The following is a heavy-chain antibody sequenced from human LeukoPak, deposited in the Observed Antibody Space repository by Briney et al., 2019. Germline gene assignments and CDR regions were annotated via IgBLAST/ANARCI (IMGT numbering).Heavy chain of an antibody. CDR2: IYHSGST. J-gene: IGHJ5*02. Sequence: PSETLSLTCAVSGGSISSGGYSWSWIRQPPGKGLEWIGYIYHSGSTYYNPSLKSRVTISVDRPKNQFSLKLSSVTAADTAVYYCARGGYCSGGSCHPLNWFDPWGQGTLVTVSS. D-gene: IGHD2-15*01. CDR3: ARGGYCSGGSCHPLNWFDP. CDR1: GGSISSGGYS. V-gene: IGHV4-30-2*01.